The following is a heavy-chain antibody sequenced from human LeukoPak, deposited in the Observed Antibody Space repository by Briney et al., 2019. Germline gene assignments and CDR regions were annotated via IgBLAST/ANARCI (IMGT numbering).Heavy chain of an antibody. CDR1: GGSISSYY. CDR2: IYYSGST. CDR3: AKKDYGDHRGFDY. D-gene: IGHD4-17*01. J-gene: IGHJ4*02. Sequence: SETLSLTCTVSGGSISSYYWSWIRQPPGKGLEWIGYIYYSGSTNYNPSLKSRVTISVDTSKNQFSLKLNSVTAADTAVYYCAKKDYGDHRGFDYWGQGTLVTVSS. V-gene: IGHV4-59*12.